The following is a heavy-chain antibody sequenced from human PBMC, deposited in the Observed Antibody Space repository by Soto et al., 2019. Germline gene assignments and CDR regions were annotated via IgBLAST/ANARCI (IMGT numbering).Heavy chain of an antibody. J-gene: IGHJ4*02. CDR3: ARTAGLVINDC. V-gene: IGHV2-26*01. CDR1: GFSLSHNKMG. Sequence: KESGPVLVTPTETLTLTCTVSGFSLSHNKMGVSWLRQPPGKALEWLAHLFSNDEKLYTTSLKSRLTISKDTSKSQVVLTMTNMDPVDTATYYCARTAGLVINDCWGQGTLVTVSS. CDR2: LFSNDEK. D-gene: IGHD3-9*01.